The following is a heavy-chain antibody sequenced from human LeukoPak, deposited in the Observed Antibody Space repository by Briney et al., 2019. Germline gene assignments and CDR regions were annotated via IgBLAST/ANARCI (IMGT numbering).Heavy chain of an antibody. Sequence: ASVKVSCKASGYTFTGYYMHWVRQAPGQGLEWMGRINPNSGGTNYAQKFQGRVTMTRDTSISTAYMELSRLRSDDTAVYYCARAGSREPYSSGWYVDYWGQGTLVTVSS. CDR3: ARAGSREPYSSGWYVDY. V-gene: IGHV1-2*06. CDR2: INPNSGGT. CDR1: GYTFTGYY. J-gene: IGHJ4*02. D-gene: IGHD6-19*01.